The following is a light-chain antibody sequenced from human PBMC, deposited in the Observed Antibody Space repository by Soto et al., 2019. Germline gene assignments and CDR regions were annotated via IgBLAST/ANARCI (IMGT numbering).Light chain of an antibody. CDR2: GAS. Sequence: EIVMTQSPATLSVSPGERATLSCTASQSVSSNLAWYQQNPGQAPRLLIYGASTRATGIPARFSGSGSGTEFTLTISSLQSEDFAVYYCQQYNNWPPVTFGQGTKVEIK. V-gene: IGKV3-15*01. J-gene: IGKJ1*01. CDR3: QQYNNWPPVT. CDR1: QSVSSN.